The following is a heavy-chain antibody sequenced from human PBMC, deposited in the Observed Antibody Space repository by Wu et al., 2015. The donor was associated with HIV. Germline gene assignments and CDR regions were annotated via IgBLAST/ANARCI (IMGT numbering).Heavy chain of an antibody. D-gene: IGHD2-21*01. CDR2: FIPIFKTT. CDR3: AKEGEILLAVIAIGFLTN. CDR1: GYTFSNYA. J-gene: IGHJ4*02. Sequence: QVQLVQSGAEVKKPGSSVKVSCKASGYTFSNYAISWVRQAPGQGLEWMGGFIPIFKTTNYARKFQGRVTNYRGTSPHHSLHGAEWPEILRTPAFYYCAKEGEILLAVIAIGFLTNWGQGTLVHRLL. V-gene: IGHV1-69*12.